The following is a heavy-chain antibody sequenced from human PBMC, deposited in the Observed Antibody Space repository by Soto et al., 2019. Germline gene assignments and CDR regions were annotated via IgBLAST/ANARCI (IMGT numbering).Heavy chain of an antibody. Sequence: QVPLVQSGAEVKKPGASVKVSCKASGYTFTSYGISWVRQAPGQGLEWMXWISAYNGNTNYAQKLQGRVTMTTDTSTSTAYMELRSLRSDDTAVYYCARVEWGLLWFGETRAIDYWGQGTLVTVSS. J-gene: IGHJ4*02. V-gene: IGHV1-18*01. D-gene: IGHD3-10*01. CDR2: ISAYNGNT. CDR3: ARVEWGLLWFGETRAIDY. CDR1: GYTFTSYG.